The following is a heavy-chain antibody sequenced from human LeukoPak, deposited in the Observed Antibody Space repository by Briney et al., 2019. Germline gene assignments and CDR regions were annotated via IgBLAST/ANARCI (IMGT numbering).Heavy chain of an antibody. V-gene: IGHV4-34*01. D-gene: IGHD1-1*01. CDR1: GGSFSGYY. Sequence: KPSETLSLTCAVYGGSFSGYYWSWIRQPPGKGLEWIGEINHSGSTNYNPSLKSRVTISVDTSKNQFSLKLSSVTAADTAVYYCARAQNWIALDYWGQGTLVTVSS. CDR3: ARAQNWIALDY. CDR2: INHSGST. J-gene: IGHJ4*02.